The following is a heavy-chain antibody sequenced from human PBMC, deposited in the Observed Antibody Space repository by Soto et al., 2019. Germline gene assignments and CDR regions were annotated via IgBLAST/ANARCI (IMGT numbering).Heavy chain of an antibody. CDR2: IYWNDEK. CDR1: GFSLSTSEVG. CDR3: ARKSGTSSPEDY. D-gene: IGHD6-6*01. J-gene: IGHJ4*02. Sequence: SGPTLVNPTQTLTLTCTFSGFSLSTSEVGVGWIRQPPGKALEWLALIYWNDEKRYSPSLQNRLTITKDTSKSQVVFTMTNMDPVDTATYYCARKSGTSSPEDYWGQGTLVTVS. V-gene: IGHV2-5*01.